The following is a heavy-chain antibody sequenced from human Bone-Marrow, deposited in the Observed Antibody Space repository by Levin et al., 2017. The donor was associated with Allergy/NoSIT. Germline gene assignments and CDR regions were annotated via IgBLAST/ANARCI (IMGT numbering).Heavy chain of an antibody. J-gene: IGHJ4*02. CDR2: IYWDDDK. CDR3: AHFHVDTSLDF. CDR1: GFSLINGVG. V-gene: IGHV2-5*02. D-gene: IGHD5-18*01. Sequence: SGPTLVKPTQTLTLTCTFSGFSLINGVGVGWIRQPPGKALEWLALIYWDDDKNYSPFLKTRLTITKETSRSQVVLTMTNMQPMDTGTYYCAHFHVDTSLDFWGQGILVTVSS.